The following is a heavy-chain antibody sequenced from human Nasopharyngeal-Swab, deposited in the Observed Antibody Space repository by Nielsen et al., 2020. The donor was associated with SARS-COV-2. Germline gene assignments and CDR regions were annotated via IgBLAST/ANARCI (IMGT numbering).Heavy chain of an antibody. CDR3: AKLSPYYYGSGSSHDAFDI. V-gene: IGHV3-23*01. D-gene: IGHD3-10*01. CDR2: ISGSGGST. J-gene: IGHJ3*02. Sequence: WIPPPPGTGLEWVAAISGSGGSTYYADSVKGRFTISRDNSKNTLYLQMNSLRAEDTAVYYCAKLSPYYYGSGSSHDAFDIWGQGTMVTVSS.